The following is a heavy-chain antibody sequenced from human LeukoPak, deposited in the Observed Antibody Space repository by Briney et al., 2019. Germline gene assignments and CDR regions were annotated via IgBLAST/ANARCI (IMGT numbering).Heavy chain of an antibody. CDR2: INHSGST. J-gene: IGHJ5*02. CDR1: GGSFSGYY. Sequence: PSETLSLTCAVYGGSFSGYYWSWIRQPPGKGLEWIGEINHSGSTNYNPSLKSRVAISVDTSKNQFSLKLSSVTAVDTAVYYCARGHQGRWLQLRSGWFDPWGQGTLVTVSS. CDR3: ARGHQGRWLQLRSGWFDP. V-gene: IGHV4-34*01. D-gene: IGHD5-24*01.